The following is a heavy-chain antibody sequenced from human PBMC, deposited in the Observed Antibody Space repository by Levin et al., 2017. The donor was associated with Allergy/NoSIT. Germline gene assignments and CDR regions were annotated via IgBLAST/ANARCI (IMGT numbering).Heavy chain of an antibody. Sequence: SQTLSLTCIVSGGSISSYYWSWIRQPPGKGLEWIGYIYYNGSPNYNPSLKSRVTISVDTSKNQFSLKLSSVTAADTAVYYCARLYYYGSGSDFDYWGQGTLVTVSS. CDR3: ARLYYYGSGSDFDY. J-gene: IGHJ4*02. CDR2: IYYNGSP. D-gene: IGHD3-10*01. V-gene: IGHV4-59*01. CDR1: GGSISSYY.